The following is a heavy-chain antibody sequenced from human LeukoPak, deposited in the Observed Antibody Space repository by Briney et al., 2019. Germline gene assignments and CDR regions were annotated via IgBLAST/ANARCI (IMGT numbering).Heavy chain of an antibody. J-gene: IGHJ4*02. CDR3: ARGGPYSSSWYMDY. Sequence: GGSLRLSCAASGFTFSNYYMSWIRQAPGKGLEWVSYISSSSTYTNYADSVKGRFTISRDNAKNSLYLQMNSLRAEDTAVYYCARGGPYSSSWYMDYWGQGTLVTVSS. CDR2: ISSSSTYT. D-gene: IGHD6-13*01. CDR1: GFTFSNYY. V-gene: IGHV3-11*06.